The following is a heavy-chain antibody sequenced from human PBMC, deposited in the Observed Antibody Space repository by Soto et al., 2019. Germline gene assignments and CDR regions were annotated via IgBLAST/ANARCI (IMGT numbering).Heavy chain of an antibody. CDR1: GGSFSGYC. V-gene: IGHV4-34*01. CDR2: VDHSGST. CDR3: ARDGRWLQFTFDS. D-gene: IGHD5-12*01. Sequence: PSETLSLTCAVYGGSFSGYCWSWIRQPPGKGLEWIGEVDHSGSTNYNPSLKSRVTISVDTSKNQFSLKLSSVTAADTAVYYCARDGRWLQFTFDSWGQGTLVTVSS. J-gene: IGHJ4*02.